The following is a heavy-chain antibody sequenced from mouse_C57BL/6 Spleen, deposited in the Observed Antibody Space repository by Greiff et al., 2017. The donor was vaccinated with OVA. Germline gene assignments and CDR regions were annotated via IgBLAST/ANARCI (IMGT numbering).Heavy chain of an antibody. CDR1: GFTFSDYG. J-gene: IGHJ2*01. D-gene: IGHD1-1*01. V-gene: IGHV5-17*01. CDR2: ISSGSSTI. CDR3: ARKAYDSSSYFDY. Sequence: EVKLMESGGGLVKPGGSLKLSCAASGFTFSDYGMHWVRQAPEKGLEWVAYISSGSSTIYYADTVKGRFTISRDNAKNTLFLQMTSLRSEDTAMYYCARKAYDSSSYFDYWGQGTTLTVSS.